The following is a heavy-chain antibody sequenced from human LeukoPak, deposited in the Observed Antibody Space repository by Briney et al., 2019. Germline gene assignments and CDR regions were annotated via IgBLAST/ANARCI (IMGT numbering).Heavy chain of an antibody. J-gene: IGHJ3*02. D-gene: IGHD4-23*01. V-gene: IGHV3-43*02. CDR2: ISGDGGST. Sequence: PGGSLRLSWEAAGFTFDNFAMHWVRQAPGKVLEWVSLISGDGGSTYYADSAKGRFTISRDNSKNSLYLQMNSLRTEDTALYYCAKDISMVVTPDAFDIWGQGTMVTVSS. CDR1: GFTFDNFA. CDR3: AKDISMVVTPDAFDI.